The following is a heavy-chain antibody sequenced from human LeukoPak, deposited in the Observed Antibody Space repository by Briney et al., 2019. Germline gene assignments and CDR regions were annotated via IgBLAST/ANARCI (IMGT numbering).Heavy chain of an antibody. CDR3: ARDSGWYSGPYYFDY. Sequence: GGSLRLSCAASGVTVSSNYMSWVRQAPGKGLEWVSVIYSGASTYYADSVKGRFTISRDNSKNTLYLQMNSLRAEDTAVYYCARDSGWYSGPYYFDYWGQGTLVTVSS. J-gene: IGHJ4*02. D-gene: IGHD6-19*01. CDR1: GVTVSSNY. CDR2: IYSGAST. V-gene: IGHV3-66*01.